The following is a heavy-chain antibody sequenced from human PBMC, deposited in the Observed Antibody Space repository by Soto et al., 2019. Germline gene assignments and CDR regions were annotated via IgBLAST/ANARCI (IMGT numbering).Heavy chain of an antibody. V-gene: IGHV3-33*01. CDR3: VRGSSCSNGVRYNLGRFGP. CDR2: IWPDGNDK. Sequence: QVQLVESGGGVVQPGRSLRLSCTASGFTFSTFALHWVRQGPGKGLEWVAIIWPDGNDKYYADSVKGRFTISSDNSKNTLSLQMNSLRAEDTAVYYCVRGSSCSNGVRYNLGRFGPWGQGTLVTVSS. D-gene: IGHD2-8*01. J-gene: IGHJ5*02. CDR1: GFTFSTFA.